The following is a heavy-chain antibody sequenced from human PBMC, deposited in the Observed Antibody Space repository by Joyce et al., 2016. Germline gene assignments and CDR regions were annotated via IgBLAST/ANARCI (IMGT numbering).Heavy chain of an antibody. CDR2: INKSGVT. CDR1: GGPFRGFF. D-gene: IGHD6-19*01. CDR3: ARSQWLAPLMY. J-gene: IGHJ4*02. V-gene: IGHV4-34*01. Sequence: QVQLQQWGAGLLKPSETLSLTCAVSGGPFRGFFWTWVRQPPGKGLEWIGDINKSGVTNYNPSLKTRVTFSVDTSKNQFSLKLTSLSAADTAVYYCARSQWLAPLMYWGQGTPVTVSS.